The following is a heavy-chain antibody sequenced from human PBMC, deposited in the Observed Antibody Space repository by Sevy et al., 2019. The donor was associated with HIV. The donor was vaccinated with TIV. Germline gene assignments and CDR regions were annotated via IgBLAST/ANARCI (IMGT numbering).Heavy chain of an antibody. CDR1: GFNFSSYW. D-gene: IGHD3-16*01. J-gene: IGHJ4*02. CDR3: ARDGVMGSY. CDR2: IKQDGSEK. V-gene: IGHV3-7*01. Sequence: GGSLRLSCAASGFNFSSYWMSWVRQAPGKGLEWVANIKQDGSEKNYVDSVKGRFTISRDNAKNSLYLQMNSLRADDTAVYYCARDGVMGSYWGQGTLVTVSS.